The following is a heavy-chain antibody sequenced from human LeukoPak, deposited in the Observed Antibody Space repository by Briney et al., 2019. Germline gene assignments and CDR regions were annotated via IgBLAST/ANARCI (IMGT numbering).Heavy chain of an antibody. D-gene: IGHD3-16*01. CDR1: GFTFSSYA. CDR2: ISGSGGST. CDR3: AKALIGAFDM. Sequence: PGGSLRLSCAASGFTFSSYATSWVRQAPGKGLEWVSAISGSGGSTYYADSVKGRFTISRDNSKNTVYLQLNSLRAEDTAIYYCAKALIGAFDMWGQGTMVTVSA. V-gene: IGHV3-23*01. J-gene: IGHJ3*02.